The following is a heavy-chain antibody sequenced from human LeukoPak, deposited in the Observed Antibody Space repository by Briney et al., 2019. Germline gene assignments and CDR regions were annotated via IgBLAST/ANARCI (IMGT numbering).Heavy chain of an antibody. CDR1: GFTFRSHA. J-gene: IGHJ4*02. D-gene: IGHD4-17*01. CDR2: IYENGGTT. Sequence: GGSLRLSCVGSGFTFRSHAMSWVRQAPEKGLEFVSGIYENGGTTYYADSVKGRFTISRDTSKNTLYLQMNSLRAEDTAVYYCARNKWGDYTGSDYWGQGTLVTVSS. V-gene: IGHV3-23*01. CDR3: ARNKWGDYTGSDY.